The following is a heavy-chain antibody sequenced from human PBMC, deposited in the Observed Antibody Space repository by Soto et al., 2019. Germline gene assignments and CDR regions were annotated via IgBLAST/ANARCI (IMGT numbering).Heavy chain of an antibody. V-gene: IGHV3-11*01. CDR3: ARAGIAARREENWFDP. D-gene: IGHD6-6*01. Sequence: GGSLRLSCAASGFTFSDYYMSWIRQAPGKGLEWVSYISSSGSTIYYADSVKGRFTISRDNAKNSLYLQMNSLRAEDTAVYYCARAGIAARREENWFDPWGQGTLVTVSS. J-gene: IGHJ5*02. CDR1: GFTFSDYY. CDR2: ISSSGSTI.